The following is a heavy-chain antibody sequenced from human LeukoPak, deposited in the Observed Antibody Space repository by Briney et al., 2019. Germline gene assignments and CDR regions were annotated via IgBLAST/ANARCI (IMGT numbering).Heavy chain of an antibody. D-gene: IGHD6-13*01. V-gene: IGHV4-31*03. CDR1: GGSMSRAGYY. J-gene: IGHJ5*02. CDR2: IYYSGST. CDR3: AREIAASGTNWFDP. Sequence: KPSETLCLTCTVSGGSMSRAGYYWNWIRQHPERGLEWIGYIYYSGSTYSNPSLKSRVAISLDTSKNQFSLKLSSVTAADTALYYCAREIAASGTNWFDPWGPGTLVTVSS.